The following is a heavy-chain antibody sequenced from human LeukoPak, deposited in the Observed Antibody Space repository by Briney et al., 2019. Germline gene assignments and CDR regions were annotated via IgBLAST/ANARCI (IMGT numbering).Heavy chain of an antibody. CDR3: ARFGGYNYYYGMDV. CDR2: MSDSGGST. CDR1: GITLSNYG. J-gene: IGHJ6*02. D-gene: IGHD3-22*01. Sequence: GGSLRLSCAVSGITLSNYGMSWVRQAPGKGLEWVAVMSDSGGSTNYADSVKGRFTIYRDNPKNTLYLQMNSLRAEDTAVYYCARFGGYNYYYGMDVWGQGTTVTVSS. V-gene: IGHV3-23*01.